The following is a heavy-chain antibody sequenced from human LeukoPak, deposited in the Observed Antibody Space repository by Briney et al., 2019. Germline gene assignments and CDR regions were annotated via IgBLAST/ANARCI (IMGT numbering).Heavy chain of an antibody. Sequence: GGSLRLSCAASGFTFSSYAMSWVRQAPGKGLEWVSYISSSGSTIYYADSVKGRFTISRDNAKNSLYLQMNSLRAEDTAVYYCARDSSGPAPPLFDYWGQGTLVTVSS. V-gene: IGHV3-48*04. CDR1: GFTFSSYA. D-gene: IGHD6-19*01. CDR2: ISSSGSTI. CDR3: ARDSSGPAPPLFDY. J-gene: IGHJ4*02.